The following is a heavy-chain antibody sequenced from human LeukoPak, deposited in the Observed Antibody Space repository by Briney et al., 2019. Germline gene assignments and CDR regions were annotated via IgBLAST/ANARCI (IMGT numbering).Heavy chain of an antibody. D-gene: IGHD2-8*01. CDR2: ISGSGGST. CDR3: AGGGYCTNGVCHPIDY. CDR1: GFTFSSYA. Sequence: GGSLRLSCAASGFTFSSYAMSWVRQAPGRGLEWVSAISGSGGSTYYADSVKGRFTISRDNSKNTLYLQMNSLRAEDTAVYYWAGGGYCTNGVCHPIDYWGQGPLVTVSS. J-gene: IGHJ4*02. V-gene: IGHV3-23*01.